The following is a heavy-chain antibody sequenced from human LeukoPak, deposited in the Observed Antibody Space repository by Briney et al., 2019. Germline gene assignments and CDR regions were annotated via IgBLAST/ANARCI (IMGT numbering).Heavy chain of an antibody. Sequence: GWSLRLSCAASGFTFSSNGMHWVRQAPGKGLEWVAVIWYDGSKEYYVDSVKGRFTISRDNSKNMLYLEMNSLRVEDTAVYYCARITGWSQFDCWGQGTVVTVSS. D-gene: IGHD6-19*01. CDR1: GFTFSSNG. CDR3: ARITGWSQFDC. J-gene: IGHJ4*02. V-gene: IGHV3-33*01. CDR2: IWYDGSKE.